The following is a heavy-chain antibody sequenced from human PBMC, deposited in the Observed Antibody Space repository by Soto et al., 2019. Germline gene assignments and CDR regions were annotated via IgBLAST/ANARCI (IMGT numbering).Heavy chain of an antibody. V-gene: IGHV1-69*06. CDR2: IIPIFGTA. CDR3: AIGRITMMVVVIGPDAFDI. CDR1: GGTFSSYA. D-gene: IGHD3-22*01. Sequence: SVKVSCKASGGTFSSYAISWVRQAPGQGLEWMGGIIPIFGTANYAQKFQGRVTITADKSTSTAYMELSSLRSEDTAVYYCAIGRITMMVVVIGPDAFDIWGQGTMVTVSS. J-gene: IGHJ3*02.